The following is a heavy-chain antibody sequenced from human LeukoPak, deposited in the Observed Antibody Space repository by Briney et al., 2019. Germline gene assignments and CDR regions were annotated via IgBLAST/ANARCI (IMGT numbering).Heavy chain of an antibody. CDR2: INSDGSST. D-gene: IGHD1-26*01. V-gene: IGHV3-74*01. Sequence: PGGSLRPSCAASGFTFSSYWMHWVRQAPGKGLVWVSRINSDGSSTSYADSVKGRFTISRDNAKNTLYLQMNSLRAEDTAVYYCARAEFEGATKGGYYFDYWGQGTLVTVSS. J-gene: IGHJ4*02. CDR1: GFTFSSYW. CDR3: ARAEFEGATKGGYYFDY.